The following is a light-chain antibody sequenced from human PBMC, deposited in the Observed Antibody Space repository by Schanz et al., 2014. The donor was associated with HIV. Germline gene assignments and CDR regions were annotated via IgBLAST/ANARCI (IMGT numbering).Light chain of an antibody. CDR1: RSNIGNNF. CDR3: GTWDSSLSAKV. J-gene: IGLJ3*02. Sequence: QSVLTQPPSVSAAPGQTVTISCSGSRSNIGNNFVSWYQQFPGRAPKVLTYNDDNWHSNTPGRFSASKSGTSATLGITGLQIGDEADYYCGTWDSSLSAKVFGGGTKLTVL. CDR2: NDD. V-gene: IGLV1-51*01.